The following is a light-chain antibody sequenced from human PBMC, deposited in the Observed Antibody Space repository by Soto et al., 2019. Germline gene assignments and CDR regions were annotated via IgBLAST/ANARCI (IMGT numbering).Light chain of an antibody. J-gene: IGKJ1*01. Sequence: AIRMTQSPSSFSASTGDRVTITCRASQGLSSYLAWYQQKPGKAPKLLIYAASTLQSGVPSRFSGSGSGTDFTLTISCLQSEDFATYYCQQYYSYPRTFGXGTKVDIK. CDR2: AAS. V-gene: IGKV1-8*01. CDR3: QQYYSYPRT. CDR1: QGLSSY.